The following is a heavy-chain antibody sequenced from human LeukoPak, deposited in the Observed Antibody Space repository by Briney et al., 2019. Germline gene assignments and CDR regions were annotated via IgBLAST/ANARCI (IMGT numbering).Heavy chain of an antibody. Sequence: GGSLRLSCAASGFIFSSYAMNWVRQAPGEGLDWVGRIASKTDGGATDYAAPVKGRFTISRDDSKNTLNLQMNSLKTEDTAVYYCTTGIRGDWGQGTLVTVSS. CDR3: TTGIRGD. V-gene: IGHV3-15*04. D-gene: IGHD3-10*01. J-gene: IGHJ4*02. CDR1: GFIFSSYA. CDR2: IASKTDGGAT.